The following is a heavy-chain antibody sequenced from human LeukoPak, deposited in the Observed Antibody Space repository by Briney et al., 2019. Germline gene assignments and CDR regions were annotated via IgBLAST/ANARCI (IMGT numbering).Heavy chain of an antibody. V-gene: IGHV3-15*01. CDR1: GFTFTNAW. D-gene: IGHD3-22*01. CDR2: IKSRSDGGTT. CDR3: ATHYYDSRGDGRHFDS. J-gene: IGHJ4*02. Sequence: PGGSLRLSCAASGFTFTNAWMSWVRQAPGKGLEWVGLIKSRSDGGTTDYAAPVKGRFTISRDDSKNTLYLHMNSLKTEDTAVYYCATHYYDSRGDGRHFDSWGQGTLVTVSS.